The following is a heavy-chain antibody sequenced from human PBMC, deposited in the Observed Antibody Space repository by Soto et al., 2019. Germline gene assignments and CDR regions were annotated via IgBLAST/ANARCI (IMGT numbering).Heavy chain of an antibody. D-gene: IGHD5-18*01. CDR1: GFTFSNAW. Sequence: GGSLRLSCAASGFTFSNAWMSWVRQAPGKGLEWVGRIKSKTDGGTTDYAAPVKGRFTISRDDSKNTLYLQMNSLKTEDTAVYYCTTPTQRGYSYGSDFWGQGTLVTVSS. J-gene: IGHJ4*02. CDR3: TTPTQRGYSYGSDF. V-gene: IGHV3-15*01. CDR2: IKSKTDGGTT.